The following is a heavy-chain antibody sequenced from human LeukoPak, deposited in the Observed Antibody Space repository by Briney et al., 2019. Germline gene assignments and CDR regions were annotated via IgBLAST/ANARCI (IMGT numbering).Heavy chain of an antibody. V-gene: IGHV1-2*02. Sequence: ASVKVSCKASGGTFSSYAISWVRQAPGQGLEWMGWINPNSGGTNYAQKFQGRVTMTRDTSISTAYMELSKLRSDDTAVYYCARASSVAGTLDYWGQGTLVTVSS. CDR3: ARASSVAGTLDY. CDR2: INPNSGGT. J-gene: IGHJ4*02. CDR1: GGTFSSYA. D-gene: IGHD6-19*01.